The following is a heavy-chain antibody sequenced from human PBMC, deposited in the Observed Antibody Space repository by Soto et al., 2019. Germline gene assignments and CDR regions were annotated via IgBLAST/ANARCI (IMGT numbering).Heavy chain of an antibody. CDR3: AKSYMVRGVTGNYYYGMDV. CDR1: GFTFSSYA. V-gene: IGHV3-23*01. CDR2: ISGSGGST. D-gene: IGHD3-10*01. J-gene: IGHJ6*02. Sequence: GGSLRLSCAASGFTFSSYAMSWVRQAPGKGLEWVSAISGSGGSTYYADSVKGRFTISRDNSKNTLYLQMNSLRAEDTAVYYCAKSYMVRGVTGNYYYGMDVWGQGXTVTVPS.